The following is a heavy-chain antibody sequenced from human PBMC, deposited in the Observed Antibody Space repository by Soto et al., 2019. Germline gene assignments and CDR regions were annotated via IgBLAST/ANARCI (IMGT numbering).Heavy chain of an antibody. CDR3: ARAHYYYGMDF. V-gene: IGHV4-30-2*01. Sequence: PSESRSLTCGVAGGSSSSGGYSWNWIRQQPGRGLEWIGYIYQSGRSYYNPSLKSLVTISIARSKNQFSLKLSSVPVAATAMYYGARAHYYYGMDFWGQGTTVTVSS. CDR1: GGSSSSGGYS. CDR2: IYQSGRS. J-gene: IGHJ6*01.